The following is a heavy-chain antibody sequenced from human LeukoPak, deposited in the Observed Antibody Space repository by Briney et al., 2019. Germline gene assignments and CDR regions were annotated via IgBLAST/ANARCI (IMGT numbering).Heavy chain of an antibody. V-gene: IGHV4-4*07. CDR2: IYTSGST. J-gene: IGHJ5*02. CDR3: AREHNDFWSGYQGGFDP. CDR1: GSSISSYY. D-gene: IGHD3-3*01. Sequence: PSETLSLTCTVSGSSISSYYWSWIRQPAGKGLEWIGRIYTSGSTNYNPSLKSRVTMSVDTSKNQFSLKLSSVTAADTAVYYCAREHNDFWSGYQGGFDPWGQGTLVTVSS.